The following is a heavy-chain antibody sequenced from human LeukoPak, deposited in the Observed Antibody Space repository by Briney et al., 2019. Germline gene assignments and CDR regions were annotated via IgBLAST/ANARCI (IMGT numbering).Heavy chain of an antibody. D-gene: IGHD3-10*01. CDR2: IYYSGST. J-gene: IGHJ3*02. CDR1: GGSISGYY. V-gene: IGHV4-59*08. CDR3: ARHPPSSAGAYDI. Sequence: SETLSLTCTVSGGSISGYYWSWIRQPPGKGLEWIGYIYYSGSTNYNPSLKSRLTISIDTSENQFSLKLSSVTAADTAVYYCARHPPSSAGAYDIWGQGTMVTVSS.